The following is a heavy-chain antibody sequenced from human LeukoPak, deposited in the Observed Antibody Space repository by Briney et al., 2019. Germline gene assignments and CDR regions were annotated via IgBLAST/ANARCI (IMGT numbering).Heavy chain of an antibody. CDR2: ITGGGGGT. V-gene: IGHV3-23*01. D-gene: IGHD4-23*01. J-gene: IGHJ4*02. CDR3: AKRGTVVTQFDY. CDR1: GFTFSTYA. Sequence: GGSLRLPCAASGFTFSTYAMSWVRQAPGKGLEWVSTITGGGGGTYYADSVRGRFTISRDNSKNTLYLQMNSLRAEDTAVYFCAKRGTVVTQFDYWGQGTLVTVSS.